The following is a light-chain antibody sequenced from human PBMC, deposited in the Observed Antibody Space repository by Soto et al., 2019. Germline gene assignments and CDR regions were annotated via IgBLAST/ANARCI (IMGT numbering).Light chain of an antibody. Sequence: IVLTQSPATLSLSPGEMATLSCRASQNIKYYLAWYQHKPGQAPRLLIDDASSRATGIPGRFSGSWSGTDFTLSISSLEAEDSAVYYCQHLRTFGQGTRLEIK. CDR1: QNIKYY. V-gene: IGKV3-11*01. CDR2: DAS. CDR3: QHLRT. J-gene: IGKJ5*01.